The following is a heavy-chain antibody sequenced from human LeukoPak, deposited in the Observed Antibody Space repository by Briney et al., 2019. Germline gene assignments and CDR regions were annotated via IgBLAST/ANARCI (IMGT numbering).Heavy chain of an antibody. CDR3: AKGGTSYYYDSSGCKYFQH. CDR2: ISGSGGST. D-gene: IGHD3-22*01. Sequence: GGSLRLSCAASGFTFSSYAMSWVRQAPGKGLEWVSAISGSGGSTYYADSVKGRFTISRDNSKNTLYLQMNSLRAEDTAVYYCAKGGTSYYYDSSGCKYFQHWGQGTLVTVSS. V-gene: IGHV3-23*01. CDR1: GFTFSSYA. J-gene: IGHJ1*01.